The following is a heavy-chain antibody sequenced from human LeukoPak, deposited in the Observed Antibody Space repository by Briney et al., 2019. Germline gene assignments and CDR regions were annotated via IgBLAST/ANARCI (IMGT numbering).Heavy chain of an antibody. D-gene: IGHD3-10*01. Sequence: SETLSLTCTVSGGSISSGNYYWSWIRQPAGKGLEWIGLIYTSGSTKYNPSLKSRVNISVDTSKNQFSLKLSSVTAADTAVYFCARQLYVSGSYYAPMDVWGKGTTVTISS. CDR3: ARQLYVSGSYYAPMDV. J-gene: IGHJ6*03. CDR2: IYTSGST. CDR1: GGSISSGNYY. V-gene: IGHV4-61*02.